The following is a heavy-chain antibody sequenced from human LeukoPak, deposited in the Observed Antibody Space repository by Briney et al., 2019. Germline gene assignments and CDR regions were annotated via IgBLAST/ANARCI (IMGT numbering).Heavy chain of an antibody. J-gene: IGHJ4*02. CDR3: ARGYNWNYGY. V-gene: IGHV4-34*01. CDR2: INHSGST. Sequence: SETLSLTCAVYGGSFSGYYWSWIRQPPGKGLEWTGEINHSGSTNYNPSLKSRVTISVDTSKNQFSLKLSSVTAADTAVYYCARGYNWNYGYWGQGTLVTVSS. CDR1: GGSFSGYY. D-gene: IGHD1-7*01.